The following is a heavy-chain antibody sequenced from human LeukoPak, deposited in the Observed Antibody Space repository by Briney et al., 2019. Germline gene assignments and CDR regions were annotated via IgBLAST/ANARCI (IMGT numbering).Heavy chain of an antibody. CDR1: GDSISSGSYY. CDR2: IYTSGST. D-gene: IGHD3-10*01. Sequence: SETLSLTCTVSGDSISSGSYYWSWIRQPAGKGLEWIGRIYTSGSTNYNPSLKSRVTISVDTSKNQFSLKLSSVTAADTAVYYCARDRPDYGSGSYYSVDYWGQGTLVTVSS. CDR3: ARDRPDYGSGSYYSVDY. V-gene: IGHV4-61*02. J-gene: IGHJ4*02.